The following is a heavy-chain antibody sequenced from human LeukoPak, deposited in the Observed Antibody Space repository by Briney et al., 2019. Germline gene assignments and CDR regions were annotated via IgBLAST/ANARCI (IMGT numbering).Heavy chain of an antibody. CDR2: ISGNGYST. CDR1: GFTFSSDD. D-gene: IGHD3-22*01. Sequence: PGGSLRLSCAASGFTFSSDDMNWVRQAPGKGLEWVSGISGNGYSTYYADSVKGRFTISRDNSKNTLSLQMNSLRAEDTAVYYCAKTRPITMIPYYFDYWGQGTLVTVSS. V-gene: IGHV3-23*01. CDR3: AKTRPITMIPYYFDY. J-gene: IGHJ4*02.